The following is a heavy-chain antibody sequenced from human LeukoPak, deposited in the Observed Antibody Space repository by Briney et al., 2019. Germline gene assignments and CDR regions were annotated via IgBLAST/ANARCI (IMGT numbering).Heavy chain of an antibody. CDR2: INPNSGGT. V-gene: IGHV1-2*02. CDR3: ARDYYDSSGYLSANPRSFDY. Sequence: ASVKVSFKASGYTFTVYYMHWVRQAPGQGLEGMGWINPNSGGTNYAQKFQGRVTMTRDTSISTAYMELSRLRSDDTAVYYCARDYYDSSGYLSANPRSFDYWGQGTLVTVSS. J-gene: IGHJ4*02. CDR1: GYTFTVYY. D-gene: IGHD3-22*01.